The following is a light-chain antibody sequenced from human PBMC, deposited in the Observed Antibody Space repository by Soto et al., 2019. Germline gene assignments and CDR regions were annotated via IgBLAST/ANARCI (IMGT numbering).Light chain of an antibody. V-gene: IGLV2-14*01. CDR2: EVS. CDR1: SSDITTYNF. Sequence: QSALTQPASVSGSPGQSITISCTGASSDITTYNFVSWYQQHPAKAPKLMIYEVSYRPSGVSNRFSASKSGNTASLTISGLQAEDEADYYCSSYTSTSPPCDGFGTGTKVTVL. CDR3: SSYTSTSPPCDG. J-gene: IGLJ1*01.